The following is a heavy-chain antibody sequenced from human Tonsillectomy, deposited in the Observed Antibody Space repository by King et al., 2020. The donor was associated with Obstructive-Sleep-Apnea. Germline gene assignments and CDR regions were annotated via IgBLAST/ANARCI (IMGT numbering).Heavy chain of an antibody. CDR3: AKDYGQYCSGGSCYNFGADY. D-gene: IGHD2-15*01. CDR2: IRYDGSNK. J-gene: IGHJ4*02. V-gene: IGHV3-30*02. CDR1: GFTFSSYG. Sequence: VQLVESGGGVVQPGGSLRLSCAASGFTFSSYGMHWVRQAPGKGLEWVAFIRYDGSNKYYAGSVKGRFTISRDNSKNTLYLQMNSLRAEDTAVYYCAKDYGQYCSGGSCYNFGADYWGQGTLVTVSS.